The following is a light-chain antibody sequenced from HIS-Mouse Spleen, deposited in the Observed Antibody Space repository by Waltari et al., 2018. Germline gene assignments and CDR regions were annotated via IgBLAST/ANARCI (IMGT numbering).Light chain of an antibody. V-gene: IGLV2-14*03. Sequence: QSALTQPASVSGSPGQSITISCTGTSSDVGGYNYVSWYQQHPGKAPKLMIYDVSNRPSGVSNRVSCSKSGNTASLTISGLQAEDEADYYCSSYTSSSTLVFGTGTKVTVL. CDR2: DVS. CDR3: SSYTSSSTLV. J-gene: IGLJ1*01. CDR1: SSDVGGYNY.